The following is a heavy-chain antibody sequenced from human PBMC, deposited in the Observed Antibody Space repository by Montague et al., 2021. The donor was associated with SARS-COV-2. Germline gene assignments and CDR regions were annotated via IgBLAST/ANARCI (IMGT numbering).Heavy chain of an antibody. CDR1: GGSFSGYY. CDR2: INHSGST. V-gene: IGHV4-34*01. CDR3: ARARQDVVVPALGIGAYYYSYIDV. D-gene: IGHD2-2*01. Sequence: SETLSLTCAVYGGSFSGYYWSWIRQPPGKGLEWIGEINHSGSTNYNPSLKSRVTISVDTSKNQFSLKLSSVTAADTAVYYCARARQDVVVPALGIGAYYYSYIDVWGQGTTVTVSS. J-gene: IGHJ6*03.